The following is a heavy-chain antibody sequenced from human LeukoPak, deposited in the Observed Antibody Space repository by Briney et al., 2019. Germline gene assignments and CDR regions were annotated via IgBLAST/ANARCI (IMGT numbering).Heavy chain of an antibody. J-gene: IGHJ6*02. V-gene: IGHV4-31*03. CDR3: ARDHSYYFGSQTSTLDV. Sequence: SETLSLTCTISGASISTGGLYWTWIRQPPGEGLEWIGYIYYTGSVDYNASLKSRLTISLDTSKNQFSLKLNSVTAADTAVYYCARDHSYYFGSQTSTLDVWGQGTAVTVSS. D-gene: IGHD3-10*01. CDR2: IYYTGSV. CDR1: GASISTGGLY.